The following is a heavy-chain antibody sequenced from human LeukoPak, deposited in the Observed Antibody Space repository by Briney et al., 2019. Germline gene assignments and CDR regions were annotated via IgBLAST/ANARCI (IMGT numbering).Heavy chain of an antibody. J-gene: IGHJ4*02. D-gene: IGHD1-26*01. Sequence: PGGSLRLSCAASRFSFRNYYMYWVRQAPGKGLVWVARISPDGKTTAYADSVQGRFSISRDNAQHILYLQMNSLRAEDSAMYYCASYEWGGTRDYWGQGTLVTVSS. CDR1: RFSFRNYY. CDR3: ASYEWGGTRDY. V-gene: IGHV3-74*03. CDR2: ISPDGKTT.